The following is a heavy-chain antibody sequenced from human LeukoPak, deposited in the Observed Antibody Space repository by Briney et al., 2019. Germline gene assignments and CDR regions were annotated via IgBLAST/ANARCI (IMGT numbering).Heavy chain of an antibody. D-gene: IGHD3-3*01. V-gene: IGHV1-69*13. CDR1: GGTFSSYA. CDR2: IIPIFGTA. Sequence: ASVKVSCKASGGTFSSYAISWVRQAPGQGLEWMGGIIPIFGTANYAQKFQGRVTITADESTSTAYMVLSSLRSEDTAVYYCARDGNDFWSRNAFDIWGQGTMVTVSS. CDR3: ARDGNDFWSRNAFDI. J-gene: IGHJ3*02.